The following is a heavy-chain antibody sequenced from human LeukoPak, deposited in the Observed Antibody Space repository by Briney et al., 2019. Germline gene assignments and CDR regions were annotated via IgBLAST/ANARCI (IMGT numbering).Heavy chain of an antibody. CDR3: GATSLKQLLQKAN. V-gene: IGHV4-39*01. CDR2: IYYSGST. CDR1: GGSISSSSYY. Sequence: SETLSLTCTVSGGSISSSSYYWGWIRQPPGKGLEWIGSIYYSGSTYYNPSLKSRVTISVDTSKNQFSLKLSSVTAADTAVYYCGATSLKQLLQKANWGQGTLVTVSS. J-gene: IGHJ4*02. D-gene: IGHD6-19*01.